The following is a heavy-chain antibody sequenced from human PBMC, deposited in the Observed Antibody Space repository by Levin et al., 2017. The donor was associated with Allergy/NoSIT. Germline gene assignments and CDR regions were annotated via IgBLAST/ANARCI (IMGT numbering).Heavy chain of an antibody. Sequence: GSLRLSCAVSGGSISNSYWNWIRQPPGKGLEWIGYISSTGSTNYNPSLKSRVTISIDTSMNKFSMRLNSLTAADTAVYYCARVPTSRGYTGYGDFDYWGQGTLVTVSS. CDR2: ISSTGST. CDR1: GGSISNSY. CDR3: ARVPTSRGYTGYGDFDY. V-gene: IGHV4-59*08. D-gene: IGHD5-12*01. J-gene: IGHJ4*02.